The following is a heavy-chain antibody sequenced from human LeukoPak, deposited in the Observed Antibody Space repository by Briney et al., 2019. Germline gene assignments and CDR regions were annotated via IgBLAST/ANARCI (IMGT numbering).Heavy chain of an antibody. J-gene: IGHJ5*01. CDR2: ISGSGSSI. CDR3: ARDFWQQGDDS. V-gene: IGHV3-11*01. CDR1: GFIFPDFF. D-gene: IGHD3-3*01. Sequence: GGSLRLSCAASGFIFPDFFMTWIRQAPGKGLEWVSYISGSGSSIYYADSVRGRFTISRDNAKNSLYLQMNSLRAEDAAVYYCARDFWQQGDDSWGQGTLVTVSS.